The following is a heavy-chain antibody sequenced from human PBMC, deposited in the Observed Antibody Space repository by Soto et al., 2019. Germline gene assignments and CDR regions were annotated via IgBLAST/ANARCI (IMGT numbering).Heavy chain of an antibody. Sequence: QVQLQESGPGLVKPSETLSLTCTVSGGSIGSYYWNWIRQPPGKGLEWIGYIYYSGSTNYNPSLKSRVTISVDTSKNQFSPKLSSVTAADTAVYYCARDGGFYYGMDVWGQGTTVTVSS. J-gene: IGHJ6*02. V-gene: IGHV4-59*01. D-gene: IGHD3-3*01. CDR2: IYYSGST. CDR3: ARDGGFYYGMDV. CDR1: GGSIGSYY.